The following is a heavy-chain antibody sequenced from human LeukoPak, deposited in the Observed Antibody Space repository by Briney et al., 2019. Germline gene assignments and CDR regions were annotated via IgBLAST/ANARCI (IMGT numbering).Heavy chain of an antibody. J-gene: IGHJ5*02. CDR3: ARAPYSSGWYFRSFWFDP. CDR2: IYTSGST. D-gene: IGHD6-19*01. V-gene: IGHV4-4*07. CDR1: GGSISSYY. Sequence: SETLSLTCTVSGGSISSYYWSWIRQLAGKGLEWIGRIYTSGSTNYNPSLKSRVTMSVDTSKNQFSLKLSSVTAADTAVYYCARAPYSSGWYFRSFWFDPWGQGTLVTVSS.